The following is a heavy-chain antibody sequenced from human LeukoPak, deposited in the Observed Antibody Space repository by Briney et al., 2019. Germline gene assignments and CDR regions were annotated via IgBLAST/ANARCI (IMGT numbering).Heavy chain of an antibody. CDR1: GDSVSSNSVA. CDR3: ARGVDFWSGYYSYYSNYMDV. CDR2: TYYGANWYN. V-gene: IGHV6-1*01. J-gene: IGHJ6*03. D-gene: IGHD3-3*01. Sequence: SQTLSLTCVISGDSVSSNSVAWNWIRQSPSRGLEWLGRTYYGANWYNDYAVSVKRRISINADTTKNQFSLQLNSVTPEDTAVYYCARGVDFWSGYYSYYSNYMDVWGKGTTVTVSS.